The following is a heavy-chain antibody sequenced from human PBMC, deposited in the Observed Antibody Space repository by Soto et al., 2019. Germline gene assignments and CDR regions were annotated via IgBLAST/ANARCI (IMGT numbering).Heavy chain of an antibody. CDR1: GYSFTSFW. D-gene: IGHD6-6*01. J-gene: IGHJ6*03. CDR2: INPVDSDT. V-gene: IGHV5-51*01. CDR3: ARGSSSSVYYMDV. Sequence: GESLKISCRGFGYSFTSFWIGWVRQMPGKGLEWMGIINPVDSDTRYSPSFQGQVTISVDKSISTAYLQWSSLKASDTAMYYCARGSSSSVYYMDVWGKGTTVTVSS.